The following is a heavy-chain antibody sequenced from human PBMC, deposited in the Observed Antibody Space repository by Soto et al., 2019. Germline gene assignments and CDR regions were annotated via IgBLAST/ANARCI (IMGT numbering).Heavy chain of an antibody. CDR2: ISGSGGST. J-gene: IGHJ1*01. V-gene: IGHV3-23*01. D-gene: IGHD4-17*01. Sequence: GGSLRLSCAASGFTFSSYAMSWVRQAPGKGLEWVSAISGSGGSTYYADSVKGRFTISRDNSKNTLYLQMNSLRAEDTAVYYCAKDWEYGDYKAEYFQHWGQGTLVTVSS. CDR3: AKDWEYGDYKAEYFQH. CDR1: GFTFSSYA.